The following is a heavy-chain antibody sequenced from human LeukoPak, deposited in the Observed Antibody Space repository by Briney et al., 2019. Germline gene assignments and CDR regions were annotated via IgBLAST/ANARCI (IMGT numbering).Heavy chain of an antibody. D-gene: IGHD3-10*01. CDR3: ARDGFHYYGSGSYYKNYYYYYMDV. J-gene: IGHJ6*03. Sequence: GGSLRLSCAASGFTFTDYYMSWIRQAPGKGLEWLSYISSSGSTIYYADSVKGRFTISRDNAKNSLYLQMNSLRAEDTAVYYCARDGFHYYGSGSYYKNYYYYYMDVWGKGTTVTVSS. CDR2: ISSSGSTI. V-gene: IGHV3-11*04. CDR1: GFTFTDYY.